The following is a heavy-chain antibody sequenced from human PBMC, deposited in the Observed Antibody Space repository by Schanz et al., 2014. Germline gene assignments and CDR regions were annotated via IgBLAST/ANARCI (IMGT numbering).Heavy chain of an antibody. CDR2: VNPSVRGT. CDR1: GYTLSAYS. J-gene: IGHJ4*02. V-gene: IGHV1-46*01. D-gene: IGHD3-10*01. Sequence: QVQLVQSGTQVKKPGASVKVSCKASGYTLSAYSLHWVRQAPGQGLEWMGIVNPSVRGTHFAREFQGRVTVTSDTSTSTVYRELRSLTSDDTAVYFGARDYFGSGSHYVFDHWGQGTLVTVSS. CDR3: ARDYFGSGSHYVFDH.